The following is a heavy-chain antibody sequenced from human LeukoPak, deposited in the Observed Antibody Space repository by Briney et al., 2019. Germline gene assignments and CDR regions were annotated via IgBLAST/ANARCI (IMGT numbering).Heavy chain of an antibody. V-gene: IGHV4-39*07. D-gene: IGHD6-6*01. Sequence: SETLSLTCTVSGGSISSSSYYWGWIRQPPGKGLEWIGSIYYSGSTYYNPSLKSRVTISVDTSKNQFSLKLSSVTAADTAVYYCARGRIAARPKGRFYMDVWGKGTTVTVSS. J-gene: IGHJ6*03. CDR3: ARGRIAARPKGRFYMDV. CDR1: GGSISSSSYY. CDR2: IYYSGST.